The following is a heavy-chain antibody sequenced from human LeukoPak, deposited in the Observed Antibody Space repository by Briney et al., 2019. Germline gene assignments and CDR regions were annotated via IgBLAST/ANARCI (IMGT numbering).Heavy chain of an antibody. V-gene: IGHV4-30-4*08. CDR1: GGSVSSGSYY. CDR3: ARGSSAIQLYYFDY. D-gene: IGHD2-2*02. CDR2: IYYSGST. J-gene: IGHJ4*02. Sequence: SETLSLTCTVSGGSVSSGSYYWSWIRQPPGKGLEWIGYIYYSGSTYYNPSLKSRVTISVDTSKNQFSLKLSSVTAADTAVYYCARGSSAIQLYYFDYWGQGTLVTVSS.